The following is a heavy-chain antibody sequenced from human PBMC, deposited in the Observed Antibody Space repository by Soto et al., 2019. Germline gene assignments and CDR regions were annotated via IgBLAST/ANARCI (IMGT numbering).Heavy chain of an antibody. Sequence: QVPLVQSGAEVKKPGASVKVSCKASGYTFTSSGISWVRQAPGQGLEWMGWISAYNGNTNYAQKLQGRVTMITDTSTSTAYMELRSLRSDDTAVYYCARVMMLTKQVPGGYNYGMDVWGQGTTVTVSS. J-gene: IGHJ6*02. CDR2: ISAYNGNT. CDR3: ARVMMLTKQVPGGYNYGMDV. CDR1: GYTFTSSG. D-gene: IGHD2-8*01. V-gene: IGHV1-18*01.